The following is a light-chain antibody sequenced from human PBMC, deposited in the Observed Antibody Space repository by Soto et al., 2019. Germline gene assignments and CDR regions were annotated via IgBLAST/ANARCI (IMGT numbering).Light chain of an antibody. CDR3: QQYGNWPPWT. CDR2: GVS. V-gene: IGKV3-15*01. J-gene: IGKJ1*01. Sequence: DTVMTQSPATLSVSPGETATLSCRASESVGSHLAWYQQKAGQAPRLLIYGVSTRATGIPARFRGSGSETDFTLTISSLQSEDSAIYYCQQYGNWPPWTFGQGTKVEI. CDR1: ESVGSH.